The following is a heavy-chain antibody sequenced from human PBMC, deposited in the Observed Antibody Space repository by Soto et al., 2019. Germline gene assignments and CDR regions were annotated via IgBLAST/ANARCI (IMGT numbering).Heavy chain of an antibody. D-gene: IGHD5-12*01. CDR3: ARYYSGYDFGYYYGMDV. CDR2: IYYSGST. Sequence: PSETLSLTCTVSGGSISSGGYYWSWIRQHPGKGLEWIGYIYYSGSTYYNPSLKSRVTISVDTSKNQFSLKLSSVTAADTAVYYCARYYSGYDFGYYYGMDVWGQGTTVTSP. J-gene: IGHJ6*02. V-gene: IGHV4-31*03. CDR1: GGSISSGGYY.